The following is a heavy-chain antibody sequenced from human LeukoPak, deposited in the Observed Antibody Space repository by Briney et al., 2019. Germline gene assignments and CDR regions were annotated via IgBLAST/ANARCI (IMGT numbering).Heavy chain of an antibody. CDR1: GFTFSSYA. CDR3: AIPPFYDFWSGYSEY. Sequence: GGSLRLSCAASGFTFSSYAMSWVRQAPGKGLEWVSAISGSGGSTYYADSVKGRFTISRDNSKNTLYRQMNSLRAEDTAVDYCAIPPFYDFWSGYSEYWGQGTPVTVSS. V-gene: IGHV3-23*01. D-gene: IGHD3-3*01. J-gene: IGHJ4*02. CDR2: ISGSGGST.